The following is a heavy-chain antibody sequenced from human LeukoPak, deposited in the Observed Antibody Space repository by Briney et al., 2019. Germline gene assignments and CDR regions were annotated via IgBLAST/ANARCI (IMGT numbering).Heavy chain of an antibody. CDR3: AREIRERYDFWRGLRYFDY. J-gene: IGHJ4*02. D-gene: IGHD3-3*01. V-gene: IGHV1-2*02. Sequence: GASVKVSCKGSGYTFTGYYMHWVRQAPGQGLEWMGWINPNSGGTNYAQKFQGRVTMTRDTSISTAYMELSRLRSDDTAVYYCAREIRERYDFWRGLRYFDYWGQGTLVTVSS. CDR2: INPNSGGT. CDR1: GYTFTGYY.